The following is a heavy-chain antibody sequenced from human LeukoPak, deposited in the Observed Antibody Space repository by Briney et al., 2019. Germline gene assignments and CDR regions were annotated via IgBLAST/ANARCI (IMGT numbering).Heavy chain of an antibody. CDR1: GYTFTGYY. V-gene: IGHV1-2*02. D-gene: IGHD3-3*01. CDR2: INPDSGGT. J-gene: IGHJ5*02. CDR3: ARWGSYDFWSGYYGWFDP. Sequence: ASVNVSCKASGYTFTGYYMHWVRQAPGQGLEWMGWINPDSGGTIYAQNFQGRVTMTRDTSISTAYMELSRLRSDDTAVYYCARWGSYDFWSGYYGWFDPWGQGTLITVSS.